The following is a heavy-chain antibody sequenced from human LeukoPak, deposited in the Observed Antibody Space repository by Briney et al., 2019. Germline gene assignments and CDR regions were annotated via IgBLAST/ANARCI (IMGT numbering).Heavy chain of an antibody. CDR1: GSSFTSYW. V-gene: IGHV5-51*01. J-gene: IGHJ4*02. D-gene: IGHD3-22*01. CDR3: ARQTIEYYDSSGYYAY. Sequence: GASLKISCKGSGSSFTSYWIGGGRQMPGKGLEGVGIIYPGDYDTRYSPSFQGQVTISADKSISTAYLQWSSLKASDTAMYYCARQTIEYYDSSGYYAYWGQGTLVTVSS. CDR2: IYPGDYDT.